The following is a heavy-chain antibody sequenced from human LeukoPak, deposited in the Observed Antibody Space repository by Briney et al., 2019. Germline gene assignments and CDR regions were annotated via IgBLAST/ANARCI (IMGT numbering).Heavy chain of an antibody. CDR2: ISGSGSTI. V-gene: IGHV3-48*03. D-gene: IGHD3-10*01. CDR3: ASGSRAYYYYGMDV. J-gene: IGHJ6*02. CDR1: GFTFSSYE. Sequence: GGSLRLSCAASGFTFSSYEMNWVRQAPGKGLEWVSYISGSGSTIYYADSVKGRFTISRDNSKNTLYLQMNSLRAEDTAVYYCASGSRAYYYYGMDVWGQGTTVTVSS.